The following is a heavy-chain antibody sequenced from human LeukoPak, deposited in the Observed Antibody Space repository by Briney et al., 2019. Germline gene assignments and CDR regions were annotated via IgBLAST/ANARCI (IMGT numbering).Heavy chain of an antibody. CDR2: IYPGDSDT. J-gene: IGHJ4*02. CDR3: ARRKTYSSSWYYFDY. D-gene: IGHD6-13*01. CDR1: GXSFTSYW. Sequence: GESLKISFKGSGXSFTSYWIGWVRQMPGKGLEWMGIIYPGDSDTRYSPSFQGQVTISADKSISTAYLQWSSLKASDTAMYYCARRKTYSSSWYYFDYWGQGTLVTVSS. V-gene: IGHV5-51*01.